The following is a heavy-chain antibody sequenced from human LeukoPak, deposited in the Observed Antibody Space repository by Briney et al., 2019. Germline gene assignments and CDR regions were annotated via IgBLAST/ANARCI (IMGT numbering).Heavy chain of an antibody. J-gene: IGHJ4*02. Sequence: GWSLRLSCAASGFTFSRYTMNWLRQDPGNGLEWLSYISSSGSTIYYPDHLKGQFTISRNNAKDSLYLQMNTLRSDRPAVYYLSRDLYGDYDFDCWGQGTLVTVS. CDR3: SRDLYGDYDFDC. CDR1: GFTFSRYT. CDR2: ISSSGSTI. D-gene: IGHD4-17*01. V-gene: IGHV3-48*01.